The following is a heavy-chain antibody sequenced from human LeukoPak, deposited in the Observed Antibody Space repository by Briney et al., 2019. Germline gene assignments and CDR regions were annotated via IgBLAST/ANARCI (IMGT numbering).Heavy chain of an antibody. CDR2: IKSDGSST. D-gene: IGHD5-24*01. CDR3: GAPIYP. CDR1: GFTFSSYW. V-gene: IGHV3-74*01. J-gene: IGHJ5*02. Sequence: GGSLRLSCTASGFTFSSYWMHWVRQAPGKGLVWVSRIKSDGSSTSYADSVKGRFTISRDNAKNTVYLQMNSLRDEDTAVYFCGAPIYPWGQGPLVTVSS.